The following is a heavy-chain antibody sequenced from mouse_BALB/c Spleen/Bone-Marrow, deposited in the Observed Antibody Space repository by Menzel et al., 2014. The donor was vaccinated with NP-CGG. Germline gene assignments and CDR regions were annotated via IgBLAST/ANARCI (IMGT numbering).Heavy chain of an antibody. CDR3: ARFITTVVVDAMDY. V-gene: IGHV5-15*02. Sequence: VQLKESGGGLVQPGGSRKLSCAASGFTFSDYGMAWVRQAPGKGPEWVAFISNLAYSNYYADTVTGRFTISRENAKNTLYLEMSSLRSEDTAMYYCARFITTVVVDAMDYWGQGTSVTVSS. J-gene: IGHJ4*01. CDR1: GFTFSDYG. D-gene: IGHD1-1*01. CDR2: ISNLAYSN.